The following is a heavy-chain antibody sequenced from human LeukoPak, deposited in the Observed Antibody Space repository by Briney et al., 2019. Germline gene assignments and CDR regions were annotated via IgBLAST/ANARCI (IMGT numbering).Heavy chain of an antibody. CDR1: GGSISSSSYY. CDR2: IYHSGST. D-gene: IGHD6-19*01. Sequence: SETLSLTCTVSGGSISSSSYYWGWIRQPPGKGLEWIGEIYHSGSTNYNPSLKIRHTISQDKAKNQFSLKLSYVTAADTAVYYCARSAAGYSSGWYYSPFDYWGQGTLVTVSS. J-gene: IGHJ4*02. V-gene: IGHV4-39*07. CDR3: ARSAAGYSSGWYYSPFDY.